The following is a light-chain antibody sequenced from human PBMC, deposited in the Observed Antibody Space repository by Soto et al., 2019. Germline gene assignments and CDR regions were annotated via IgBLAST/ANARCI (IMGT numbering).Light chain of an antibody. J-gene: IGKJ3*01. CDR1: EGISKA. CDR2: DAS. V-gene: IGKV1D-13*01. CDR3: QQYSHYPLT. Sequence: AIQLTQSPSSLSASVGDRVTFTCRASEGISKALAWYQRAPGKAPKLLIYDASGLESGVPSRFSGSGSGTDFTLTISGLQPEDFATYYCQQYSHYPLTLGPGTTVDF.